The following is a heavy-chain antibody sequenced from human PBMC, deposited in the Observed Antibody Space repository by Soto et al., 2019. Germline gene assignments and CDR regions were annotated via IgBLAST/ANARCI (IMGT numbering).Heavy chain of an antibody. CDR2: IYYSGNT. CDR1: GGSISSGDHY. Sequence: SATLSLTCTASGGSISSGDHYWSSIRQPPGKGLEWVGSIYYSGNTSYNPSLKSRITISVATSTNHIFLKVNSVTGADTAGYYFARLLPSGGAFDIWGQGTMVT. V-gene: IGHV4-30-4*01. J-gene: IGHJ3*02. CDR3: ARLLPSGGAFDI. D-gene: IGHD3-16*01.